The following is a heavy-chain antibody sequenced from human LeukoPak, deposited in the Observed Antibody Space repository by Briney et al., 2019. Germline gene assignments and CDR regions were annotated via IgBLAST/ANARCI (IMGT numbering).Heavy chain of an antibody. CDR1: GFSFSSYA. V-gene: IGHV3-23*01. Sequence: GGSLRLSCAASGFSFSSYAMSWVRQAPGKGLEWVSASTGGSTYYPDSVKGRFTVSRDNSKNTLYLQLNSLRAEDTAVYYCAKGALGGAYWYFDVWGRGTLVSVSS. J-gene: IGHJ2*01. D-gene: IGHD1-26*01. CDR3: AKGALGGAYWYFDV. CDR2: STGGST.